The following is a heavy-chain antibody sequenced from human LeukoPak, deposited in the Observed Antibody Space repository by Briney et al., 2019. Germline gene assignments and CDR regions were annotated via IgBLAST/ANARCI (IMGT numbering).Heavy chain of an antibody. CDR1: GGSISSYY. D-gene: IGHD3-3*01. J-gene: IGHJ6*03. V-gene: IGHV4-59*01. CDR2: IYYSGST. Sequence: KASETLSLTCTVSGGSISSYYWSWIRQPPGKGLEWIGYIYYSGSTNYNPSLKSRVTISVDTSKNQFSLKLSSVTAADTAVYYCARGGITIFGVVTAYYMDVWGKGTTVTVSS. CDR3: ARGGITIFGVVTAYYMDV.